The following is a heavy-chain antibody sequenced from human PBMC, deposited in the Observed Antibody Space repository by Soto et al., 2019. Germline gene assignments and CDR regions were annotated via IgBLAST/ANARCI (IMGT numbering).Heavy chain of an antibody. Sequence: QVRLVQSGAEVKKPGSSVKVSCEASGGTFSSYAVTWVRQAPGQGLEWMGGIIPIVTTPNYAQKFQGRLTIAADKSTSTYYMELSSLRSEDTGVYDCAGVGYKFWSRYHYYGMDVWGQGTTVIVSS. D-gene: IGHD3-3*01. CDR2: IIPIVTTP. CDR1: GGTFSSYA. CDR3: AGVGYKFWSRYHYYGMDV. V-gene: IGHV1-69*06. J-gene: IGHJ6*02.